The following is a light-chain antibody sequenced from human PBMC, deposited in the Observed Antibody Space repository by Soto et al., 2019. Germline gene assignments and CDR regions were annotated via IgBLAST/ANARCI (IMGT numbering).Light chain of an antibody. CDR2: AAS. Sequence: AIRMTQSPSSLSASTGDRVTITCRASQGISSYLAWYQQKPGKAPKLLIYAASTLQSGVPSRFSGSGSGTEFTLTISCLQSEDFATYYCQQYYSYPPTYTFGQGTKLEIK. CDR1: QGISSY. V-gene: IGKV1-8*01. CDR3: QQYYSYPPTYT. J-gene: IGKJ2*01.